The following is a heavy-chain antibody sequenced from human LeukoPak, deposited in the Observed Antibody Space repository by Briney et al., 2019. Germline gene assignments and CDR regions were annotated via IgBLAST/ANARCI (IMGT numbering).Heavy chain of an antibody. CDR3: ARDPGYSSGWTWDY. D-gene: IGHD6-19*01. CDR1: GYTFTSYY. Sequence: ASVKVSCKASGYTFTSYYMHCVRHAPGQGLEWRGIINPSGGSTSYAQKVQGTVTMTRDMSTSTVYMELSSLRSEDTAVYYCARDPGYSSGWTWDYWGQGTLVTVSS. J-gene: IGHJ4*02. CDR2: INPSGGST. V-gene: IGHV1-46*01.